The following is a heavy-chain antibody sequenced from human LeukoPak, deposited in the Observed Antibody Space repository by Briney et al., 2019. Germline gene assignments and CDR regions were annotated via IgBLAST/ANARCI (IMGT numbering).Heavy chain of an antibody. Sequence: NPSETLSLTCTVSGGSISSTSYYWGWIRQPPGKGLEWIGSIYYSGSTYYNPSLKSRVTISVDTSKNQFSLKLSSVTAADTAVYYCARYWKNDFWSGSPQTYAFDIWGQGTMVTVSS. CDR3: ARYWKNDFWSGSPQTYAFDI. J-gene: IGHJ3*02. CDR1: GGSISSTSYY. D-gene: IGHD3-3*01. CDR2: IYYSGST. V-gene: IGHV4-39*07.